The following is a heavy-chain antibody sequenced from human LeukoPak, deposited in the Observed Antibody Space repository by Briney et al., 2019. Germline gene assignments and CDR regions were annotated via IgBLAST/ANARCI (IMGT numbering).Heavy chain of an antibody. V-gene: IGHV4-59*01. CDR3: ARQIVVVPAAVRRRHYYFDY. CDR2: IYYSGST. Sequence: SETLSLTCTVSGGSISSYYWSWIRQPPGKGLEWIGYIYYSGSTNYNPSLKSRVTISVDTSKNQFSLKLSSVTAADTAVYYCARQIVVVPAAVRRRHYYFDYWGQGTLVTVSS. CDR1: GGSISSYY. D-gene: IGHD2-2*01. J-gene: IGHJ4*02.